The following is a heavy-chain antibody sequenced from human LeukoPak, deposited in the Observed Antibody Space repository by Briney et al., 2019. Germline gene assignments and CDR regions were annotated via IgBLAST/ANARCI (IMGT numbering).Heavy chain of an antibody. Sequence: PGGSLRLSCAASGFTFSNAWMSWVRQAPGKGLEWVAVISYDGSNKYYADSVKGRFTISRDNSKNTLYLQMNSLRAEDTAVYYCAKAKYSSRPIPLDYWGQGTLVTVSS. D-gene: IGHD6-13*01. V-gene: IGHV3-30*18. J-gene: IGHJ4*02. CDR1: GFTFSNAW. CDR2: ISYDGSNK. CDR3: AKAKYSSRPIPLDY.